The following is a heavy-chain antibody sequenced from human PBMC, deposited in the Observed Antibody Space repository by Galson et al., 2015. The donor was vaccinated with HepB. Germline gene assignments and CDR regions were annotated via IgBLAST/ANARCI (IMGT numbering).Heavy chain of an antibody. Sequence: SLRLSCAASGFTFSSYGMHWVRQAPGKGLEWVAVISYDGSNKYYADSVKGRFTISRDNSKNTLYLQMNSLRAEDTAVYYCAKSIAAAGIGYWGQGTLVTVSS. CDR2: ISYDGSNK. J-gene: IGHJ4*02. V-gene: IGHV3-30*18. CDR3: AKSIAAAGIGY. D-gene: IGHD6-13*01. CDR1: GFTFSSYG.